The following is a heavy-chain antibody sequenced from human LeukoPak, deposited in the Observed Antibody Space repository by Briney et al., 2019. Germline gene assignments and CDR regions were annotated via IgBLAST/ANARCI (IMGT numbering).Heavy chain of an antibody. CDR1: GYTFTSYY. D-gene: IGHD6-19*01. J-gene: IGHJ6*02. Sequence: ASVKVSCTASGYTFTSYYMHWVRQAPGQGLEWMGIINPSGGSTSYAQKFQGRVTMTRDTSTSTVYMELSSLRSEDTAVYYCARASVAVAGPLGGGDYGMDVWGQGTTVTVSS. CDR3: ARASVAVAGPLGGGDYGMDV. V-gene: IGHV1-46*01. CDR2: INPSGGST.